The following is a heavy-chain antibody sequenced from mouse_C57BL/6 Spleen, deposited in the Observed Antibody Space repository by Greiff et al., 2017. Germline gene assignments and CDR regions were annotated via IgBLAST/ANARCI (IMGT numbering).Heavy chain of an antibody. CDR2: IWSGGST. CDR1: GFSLTRYG. J-gene: IGHJ3*01. D-gene: IGHD2-4*01. CDR3: ASIYYDYDDPAWFAY. V-gene: IGHV2-2*01. Sequence: QVQLQQSGPGLVQPSQSLSITCTVSGFSLTRYGVHWVRQSPGKGLEWLGVIWSGGSTDYNAAFISRLSISKDNSKSQVFFKMNSLQADDTTIYYCASIYYDYDDPAWFAYWGQGTLVTVSA.